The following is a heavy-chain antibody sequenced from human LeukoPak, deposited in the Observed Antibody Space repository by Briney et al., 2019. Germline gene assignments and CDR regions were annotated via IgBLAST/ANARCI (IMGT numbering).Heavy chain of an antibody. J-gene: IGHJ4*02. V-gene: IGHV1-2*02. CDR3: ARDRTPTGTFGYFDY. CDR2: INPNSGGT. Sequence: ASVKVSCKASGYTFTGYYMHWVRQAPGQGLEWMGWINPNSGGTNYAQKFQGRVTMTRDTSISTAYMELSRLRSDDTAVYYCARDRTPTGTFGYFDYWGQGTLVTVSS. CDR1: GYTFTGYY. D-gene: IGHD1-1*01.